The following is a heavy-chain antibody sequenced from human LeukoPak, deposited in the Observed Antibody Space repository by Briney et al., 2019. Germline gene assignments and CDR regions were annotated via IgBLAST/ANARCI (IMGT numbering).Heavy chain of an antibody. D-gene: IGHD2-2*01. V-gene: IGHV3-NL1*01. CDR3: ARDGGITDIVVVPAAT. CDR2: ISGSGGST. CDR1: GFTFSSYG. J-gene: IGHJ4*02. Sequence: GRSLRLSCAASGFTFSSYGMHWVRQAPGKGLEWVSAISGSGGSTYYADSVKGRFTISRDNSKNTLYLQMNSLRAEDTAVYYCARDGGITDIVVVPAATWGQGTLVTVSS.